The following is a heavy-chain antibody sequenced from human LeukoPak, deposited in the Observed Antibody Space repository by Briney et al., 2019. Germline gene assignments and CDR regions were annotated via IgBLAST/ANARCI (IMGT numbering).Heavy chain of an antibody. Sequence: SETLSLTCAVYGGSFSGYYWSWIRQPPGKGLEWIGEINHSGSTNYNPSLKSRVTISVDTSKNQFSLKLSSVTAADTAVYYCARDGMGAAIDYWGQGTLVTVSS. CDR2: INHSGST. V-gene: IGHV4-34*01. J-gene: IGHJ4*02. CDR3: ARDGMGAAIDY. CDR1: GGSFSGYY. D-gene: IGHD1-26*01.